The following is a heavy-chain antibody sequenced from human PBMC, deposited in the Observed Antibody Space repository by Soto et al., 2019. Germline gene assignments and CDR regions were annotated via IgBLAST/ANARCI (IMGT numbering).Heavy chain of an antibody. CDR2: IVPSDSQT. V-gene: IGHV5-10-1*01. CDR1: GYSFAGYW. Sequence: GASLKISCKGSGYSFAGYWITWVRQKPGQGLAWMGRIVPSDSQTYYSPSFRGQVTISVTKSITTVFLQWSSLRASDTAMYYCARQIYDSDTGPNFQYYFDSWGQGTPVTVSS. D-gene: IGHD3-22*01. J-gene: IGHJ4*02. CDR3: ARQIYDSDTGPNFQYYFDS.